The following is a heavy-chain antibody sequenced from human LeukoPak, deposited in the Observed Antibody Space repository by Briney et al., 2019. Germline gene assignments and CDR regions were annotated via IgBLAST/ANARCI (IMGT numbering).Heavy chain of an antibody. D-gene: IGHD4-17*01. CDR1: GGSISSGSYY. V-gene: IGHV4-61*02. CDR2: IYTSGSA. CDR3: ARTTYH. J-gene: IGHJ5*02. Sequence: PSQTLSLTCTVSGGSISSGSYYWSWIRQPAGKGLEWIGRIYTSGSANYNPSPKSRVTISVDTSKNQFSLKLSSVTAADTAVYYCARTTYHWGQGTLVTVSS.